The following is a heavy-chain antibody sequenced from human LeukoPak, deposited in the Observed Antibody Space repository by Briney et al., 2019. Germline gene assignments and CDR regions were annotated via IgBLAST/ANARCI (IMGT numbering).Heavy chain of an antibody. CDR3: AKDGVGPAATYYFYYHMDV. Sequence: GGSLRLSCAASGFTFSSYPMSWVRQAPGKGLEWVSAISGSGGDTYYADSVKGRFTISRDNSKNTLDLQMDSLRAEDSAVYYCAKDGVGPAATYYFYYHMDVWGKGTTVTVSS. V-gene: IGHV3-23*01. CDR1: GFTFSSYP. J-gene: IGHJ6*03. CDR2: ISGSGGDT. D-gene: IGHD2-2*01.